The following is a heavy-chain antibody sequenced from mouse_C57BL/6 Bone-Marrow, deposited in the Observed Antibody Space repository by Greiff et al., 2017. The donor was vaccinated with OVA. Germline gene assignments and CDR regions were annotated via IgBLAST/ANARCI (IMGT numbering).Heavy chain of an antibody. CDR2: ISYDGSN. D-gene: IGHD1-1*01. J-gene: IGHJ2*01. Sequence: VQLQQSGPGLVKPSQSLSLTCSVTGYSITSGYYWNWIRQFPGNKLEWMGYISYDGSNNYNPSLKNRISITRDTSKNQFFLKLNSVTTEDTATYYCARAYYGRGGGDYWGQGTTLTVSS. V-gene: IGHV3-6*01. CDR3: ARAYYGRGGGDY. CDR1: GYSITSGYY.